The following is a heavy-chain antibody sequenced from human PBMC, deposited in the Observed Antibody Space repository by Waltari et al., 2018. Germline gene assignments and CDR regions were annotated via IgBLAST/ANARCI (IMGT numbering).Heavy chain of an antibody. CDR2: TSHSGDT. V-gene: IGHV4-31*02. CDR3: AGRGAKMFSI. J-gene: IGHJ4*02. CDR1: GFSLSSGPYS. D-gene: IGHD3-3*02. Sequence: QVQLQESGPGLVQPSQTLSLTCSVSGFSLSSGPYSFSWIRQHPGKGLEGIGYTSHSGDTDYSPSLRSRLTLSVDTSKNQFSLKLNSVTAADTGVYFCAGRGAKMFSIWGRGTLVTVSS.